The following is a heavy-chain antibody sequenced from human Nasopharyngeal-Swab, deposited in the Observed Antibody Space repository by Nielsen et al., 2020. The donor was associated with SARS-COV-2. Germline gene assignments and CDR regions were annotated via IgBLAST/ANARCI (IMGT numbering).Heavy chain of an antibody. CDR2: IKRDGSEK. Sequence: GGSLRLSCAASGFTFSSYWMSWVRQAPGKGLEWVANIKRDGSEKYYADSVKGRFTVSRDNAKSSLYLQMNSLRAEDTAVYYCAREWEAYGYLWGNYRYPIFDYWGRGTLVTVSS. CDR3: AREWEAYGYLWGNYRYPIFDY. CDR1: GFTFSSYW. J-gene: IGHJ4*01. V-gene: IGHV3-7*01. D-gene: IGHD3-16*02.